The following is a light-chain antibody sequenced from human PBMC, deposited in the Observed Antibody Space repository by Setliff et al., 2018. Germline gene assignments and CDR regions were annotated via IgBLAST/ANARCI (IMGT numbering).Light chain of an antibody. V-gene: IGLV6-57*01. CDR1: SGSIASSY. CDR3: QSYDYTYVA. J-gene: IGLJ3*02. Sequence: NFILTQPHSVSESPGKTVNISCTRNSGSIASSYVQWSHQRPGSSPTLLIYDNNQRPSGVPARFSGSIDRTSNSASLSVSGLKTEDEGDYFCQSYDYTYVAFGGGTKVTVL. CDR2: DNN.